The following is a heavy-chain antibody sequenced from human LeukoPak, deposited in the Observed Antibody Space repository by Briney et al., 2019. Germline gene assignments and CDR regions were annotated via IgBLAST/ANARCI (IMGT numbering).Heavy chain of an antibody. D-gene: IGHD2-2*01. CDR1: GFTFSSYA. CDR2: ISYDESKK. CDR3: ARVNIVVVPAGPIDY. J-gene: IGHJ4*02. Sequence: GGSLRLSCAASGFTFSSYAMHWVRQAPGKGLEWVALISYDESKKNYADSVKGRFAISGDNSKNTLYLQMNSLREEDTAMYYCARVNIVVVPAGPIDYWGQGALVTVSS. V-gene: IGHV3-30*09.